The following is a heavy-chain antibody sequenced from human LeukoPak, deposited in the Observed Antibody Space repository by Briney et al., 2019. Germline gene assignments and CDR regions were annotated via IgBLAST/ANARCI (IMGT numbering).Heavy chain of an antibody. CDR2: IYSDNT. V-gene: IGHV3-53*01. D-gene: IGHD1/OR15-1a*01. Sequence: GGSLRLSCTVSGFTVSSNSMSWVRQAPGKGLEWVSFIYSDNTHYSDSVKGRFTISRDNSKNTLYLQMNSLRAEDTAVYYCAKGGEQVTWNFQSWGQGTLVTVSS. CDR3: AKGGEQVTWNFQS. CDR1: GFTVSSNS. J-gene: IGHJ1*01.